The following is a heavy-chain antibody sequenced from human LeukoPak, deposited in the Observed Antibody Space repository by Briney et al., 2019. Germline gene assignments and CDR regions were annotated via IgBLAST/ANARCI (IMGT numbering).Heavy chain of an antibody. Sequence: PRGSLQISRQGSGSRFTTYWIGWGRPVPGKGLEWMGIIYLSDSDTINSPSFQGQVTVSADKSISTAYLQWSRLQASDSAMYYCARLTEATAPPVYWGQGTLVTVSS. CDR3: ARLTEATAPPVY. J-gene: IGHJ4*02. D-gene: IGHD4-11*01. CDR1: GSRFTTYW. CDR2: IYLSDSDT. V-gene: IGHV5-51*01.